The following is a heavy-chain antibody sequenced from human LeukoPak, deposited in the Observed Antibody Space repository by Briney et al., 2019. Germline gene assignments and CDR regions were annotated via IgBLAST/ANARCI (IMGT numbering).Heavy chain of an antibody. CDR3: ASGIAAQAGSFFYYYFIDV. CDR1: SGSISSHH. CDR2: VFYDGST. D-gene: IGHD6-6*01. V-gene: IGHV4-59*11. Sequence: SETLSLTCTVSSGSISSHHWTWIRQPPGKGLEYIGYVFYDGSTNYNPSLKSRVTISVDTSKNQFSLKLSSVTPADTAVYYCASGIAAQAGSFFYYYFIDVWAKGTTVAVSS. J-gene: IGHJ6*04.